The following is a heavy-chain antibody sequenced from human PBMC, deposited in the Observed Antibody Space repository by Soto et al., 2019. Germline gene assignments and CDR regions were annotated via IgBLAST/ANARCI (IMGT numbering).Heavy chain of an antibody. D-gene: IGHD1-26*01. CDR2: IKQDGSEK. J-gene: IGHJ6*02. CDR1: GFTFSSYW. CDR3: ARALSGRYGMDV. Sequence: PGGSLRLSCAASGFTFSSYWMSWVRQAPGKGLEWVANIKQDGSEKYYVDSVKGRFTISRDNSKNTLYLQMNSLRAEDTAAYYCARALSGRYGMDVWGQGTTVTVSS. V-gene: IGHV3-7*02.